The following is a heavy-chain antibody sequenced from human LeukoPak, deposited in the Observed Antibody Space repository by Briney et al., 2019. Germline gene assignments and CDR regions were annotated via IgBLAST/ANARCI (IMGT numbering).Heavy chain of an antibody. CDR1: GFTFSSYE. CDR3: ARFSGEDSGDYPFDY. D-gene: IGHD4-17*01. V-gene: IGHV3-48*03. J-gene: IGHJ4*02. Sequence: GGSLRLSCAASGFTFSSYEMNWVRQAPGKGLEWVSYISSSGSTIYYADSVKGRFTISRDNAKNSLYLQVNSLRAEDTAMYYCARFSGEDSGDYPFDYWGRGTLLTVSS. CDR2: ISSSGSTI.